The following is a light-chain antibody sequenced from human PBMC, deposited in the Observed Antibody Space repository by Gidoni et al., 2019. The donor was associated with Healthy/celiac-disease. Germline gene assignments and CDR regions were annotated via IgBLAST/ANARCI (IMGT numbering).Light chain of an antibody. V-gene: IGKV3-11*01. J-gene: IGKJ3*01. Sequence: EMVLTQSPATLSLSPGERATLSCRASQSVSSYLAWYQQKPGQAPRLLIYDASNRATGSPARFSGSGSGTDFTLTISSLEPEEFAVYYCQQRSNGPPITFGPGTKVDIK. CDR1: QSVSSY. CDR2: DAS. CDR3: QQRSNGPPIT.